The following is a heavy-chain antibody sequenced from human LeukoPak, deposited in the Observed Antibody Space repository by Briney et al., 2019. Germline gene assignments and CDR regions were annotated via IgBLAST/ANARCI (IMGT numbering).Heavy chain of an antibody. CDR1: GYTLTELS. J-gene: IGHJ4*02. V-gene: IGHV1-24*01. Sequence: ASVKVSCKVSGYTLTELSMHWVRQAPGKGLEWMGGFDPEDGETIYAQKFQGRVTMTEDTSTDTAYMELSSLRSEDTAVYYCATVPLGYYDSSGYSPFDYWGQGTLVTVSS. CDR3: ATVPLGYYDSSGYSPFDY. D-gene: IGHD3-22*01. CDR2: FDPEDGET.